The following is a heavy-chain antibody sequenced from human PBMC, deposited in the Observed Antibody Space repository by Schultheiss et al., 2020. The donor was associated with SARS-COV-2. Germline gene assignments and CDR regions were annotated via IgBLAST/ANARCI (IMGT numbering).Heavy chain of an antibody. CDR1: GFTFSSYA. CDR2: ISGSGGST. CDR3: AKDPWYSSGRDYFDY. Sequence: GGSLRLSCAASGFTFSSYAMSWVRQAPGKGLEWVSAISGSGGSTYYADSVKGRFTISRDNSKNTLYLQMNSLRAEDTAVYYCAKDPWYSSGRDYFDYWGQGTLVTVSS. V-gene: IGHV3-23*01. D-gene: IGHD6-19*01. J-gene: IGHJ4*02.